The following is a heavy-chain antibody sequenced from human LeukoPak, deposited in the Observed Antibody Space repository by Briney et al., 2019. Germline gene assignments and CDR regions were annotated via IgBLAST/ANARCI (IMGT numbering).Heavy chain of an antibody. D-gene: IGHD4-17*01. J-gene: IGHJ4*02. CDR3: ARQDMTTVTTLDY. CDR1: GGSINSFY. V-gene: IGHV4-59*08. CDR2: IYYSGST. Sequence: SETLSLTCTVSGGSINSFYWSWIRQPPGGGLEWIGYIYYSGSTNYNPSLKSRVTISVDASKNQFSLKLSSVTAADTAVYYCARQDMTTVTTLDYWGQGTLVTVSS.